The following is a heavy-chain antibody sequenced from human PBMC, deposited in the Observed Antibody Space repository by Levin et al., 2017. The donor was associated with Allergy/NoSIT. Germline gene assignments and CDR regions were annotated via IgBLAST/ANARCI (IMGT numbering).Heavy chain of an antibody. V-gene: IGHV5-10-1*01. Sequence: GESLKISCKGSGYSFTSYWISWVRQMPGKGLEWMGRIDPSDSYTNYSPSFQGHVTISADKSISTAYLQWSSLKASDTAMYYCARHGQALVGGRQWLVQQVNYYYGMDVWGQGTTVTVSS. CDR1: GYSFTSYW. CDR3: ARHGQALVGGRQWLVQQVNYYYGMDV. D-gene: IGHD6-19*01. CDR2: IDPSDSYT. J-gene: IGHJ6*02.